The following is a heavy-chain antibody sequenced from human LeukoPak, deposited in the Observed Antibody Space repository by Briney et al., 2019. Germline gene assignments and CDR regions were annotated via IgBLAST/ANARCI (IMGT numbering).Heavy chain of an antibody. CDR2: IGGDGIA. Sequence: GGSLRLSCAASGFTFSSYAMHWVRQAPGKGLEWISYIGGDGIAFYADSVKGRFTASKDDARKSMYLQMNSLRVEDTAVYYCARASQDRFGYYYYGMDVWGQGTTVTVSS. D-gene: IGHD3-10*01. CDR1: GFTFSSYA. J-gene: IGHJ6*02. CDR3: ARASQDRFGYYYYGMDV. V-gene: IGHV3-48*04.